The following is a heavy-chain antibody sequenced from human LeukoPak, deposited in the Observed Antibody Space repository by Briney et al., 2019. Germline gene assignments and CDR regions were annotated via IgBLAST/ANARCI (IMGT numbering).Heavy chain of an antibody. Sequence: PGGSLRLSCAASGFTFSSYVMHWVRQAPGKGLECVAVISNDGSEKYYADSVKGRFTISRDNSKNTLYLQMNSLGPEDTALYYWARDGGFTRGWTYGAGDYWGQGTLVAVSS. D-gene: IGHD3-10*01. V-gene: IGHV3-30*04. CDR1: GFTFSSYV. CDR2: ISNDGSEK. J-gene: IGHJ4*02. CDR3: ARDGGFTRGWTYGAGDY.